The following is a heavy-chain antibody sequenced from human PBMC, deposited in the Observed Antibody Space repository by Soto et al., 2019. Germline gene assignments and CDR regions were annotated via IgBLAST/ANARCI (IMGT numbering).Heavy chain of an antibody. CDR2: INHSGST. CDR3: GRGRRVRGSTVTTRWDWFDP. D-gene: IGHD4-17*01. J-gene: IGHJ5*02. V-gene: IGHV4-34*01. Sequence: QVQLQQWGAGLLKPSETLSLTCAVYGGSFSGYYWSWIRQPPGKGLEWIGEINHSGSTNYNPSLKIRVTISVDTSKSQVCLRLSAVTAAATAVYYCGRGRRVRGSTVTTRWDWFDPWGQGTLVTVSS. CDR1: GGSFSGYY.